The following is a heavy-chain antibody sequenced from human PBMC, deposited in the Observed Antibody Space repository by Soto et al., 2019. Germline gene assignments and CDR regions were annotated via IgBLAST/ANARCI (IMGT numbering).Heavy chain of an antibody. J-gene: IGHJ4*02. D-gene: IGHD3-16*01. V-gene: IGHV4-34*01. CDR1: GGSLSGSY. Sequence: QVQLQQWGAGLLKPSETLSLTCAVYGGSLSGSYWSWIRQPPGKGLEWIGEIDHSGNTIYNPSLKSRVTFSLDTSENQFSLKLTSVTAADTAVYYCARPGGYYFDYGGQETLVTVSS. CDR3: ARPGGYYFDY. CDR2: IDHSGNT.